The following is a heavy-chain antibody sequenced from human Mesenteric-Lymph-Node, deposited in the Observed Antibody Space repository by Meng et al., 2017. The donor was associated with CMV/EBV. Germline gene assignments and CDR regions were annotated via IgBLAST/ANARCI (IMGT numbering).Heavy chain of an antibody. CDR3: AKDTLFGSGDSFDI. J-gene: IGHJ3*02. V-gene: IGHV3-30*02. CDR1: EFFLSSHG. D-gene: IGHD2-21*01. Sequence: GESLKISCEGSEFFLSSHGIHWVRQAPGKGLEWVAFVQYDGIQIWYAGSVRGRFTISRDNSKNTVFLEMNSLRTEDTAVYYCAKDTLFGSGDSFDIWGQETRVTVSS. CDR2: VQYDGIQI.